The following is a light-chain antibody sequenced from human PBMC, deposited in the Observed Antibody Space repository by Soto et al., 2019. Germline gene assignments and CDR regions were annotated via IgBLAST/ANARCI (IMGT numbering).Light chain of an antibody. J-gene: IGLJ1*01. Sequence: QSALTQPASVSGSPGQSITISCTGTSSDVGSYNLVSWYQQHPGKAPKLMIYEVSKRPSGGSNRFSGSKSGNTASLTISGLQAEDEAVYYCCSYAGSSFYVFGTGTKVTVL. CDR2: EVS. CDR3: CSYAGSSFYV. CDR1: SSDVGSYNL. V-gene: IGLV2-23*02.